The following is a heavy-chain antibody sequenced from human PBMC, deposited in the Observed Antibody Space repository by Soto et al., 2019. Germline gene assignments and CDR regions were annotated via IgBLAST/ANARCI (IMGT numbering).Heavy chain of an antibody. CDR1: GGTFSSYA. V-gene: IGHV1-69*01. D-gene: IGHD3-9*01. CDR3: ARDSERYDILTGYINWFDP. Sequence: QVQLVQSGAEVKKPGSSVKVSCKASGGTFSSYAISWVRQAPGQGLEWMGGIIPIFGTANYAQKFQGRVTITADESTSTAYMELGSLRSEDTAVYYCARDSERYDILTGYINWFDPWGQGTLVTVSS. CDR2: IIPIFGTA. J-gene: IGHJ5*02.